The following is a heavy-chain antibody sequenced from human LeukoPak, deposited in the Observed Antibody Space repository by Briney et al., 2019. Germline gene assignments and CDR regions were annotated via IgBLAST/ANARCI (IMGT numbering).Heavy chain of an antibody. Sequence: GGSLRLSCAASGFTFSSYGMHWVRQAPGKGLEWVAVISYDGSNKYYADSVKGRFTISRDNSKNTLYLQMNSLRAEDTAVYYCAKAHPLHHAFDMWGQGTMVTVSS. CDR2: ISYDGSNK. CDR3: AKAHPLHHAFDM. V-gene: IGHV3-30*18. J-gene: IGHJ3*02. CDR1: GFTFSSYG.